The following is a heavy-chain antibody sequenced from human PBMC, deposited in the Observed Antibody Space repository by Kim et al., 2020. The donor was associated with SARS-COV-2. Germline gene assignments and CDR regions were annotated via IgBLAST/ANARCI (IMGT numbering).Heavy chain of an antibody. CDR2: ISYDGSNK. V-gene: IGHV3-30*18. CDR1: GFTFSSYG. D-gene: IGHD2-21*02. Sequence: GGSLRLSCAASGFTFSSYGMHWVRQAPGKGLEWVAVISYDGSNKYYADSVKGRFTISRDNSKNTLYLQMNSLRAEDTAVYYCAKGIVVVTAIPFCDYWGQGTLVTVSS. CDR3: AKGIVVVTAIPFCDY. J-gene: IGHJ4*02.